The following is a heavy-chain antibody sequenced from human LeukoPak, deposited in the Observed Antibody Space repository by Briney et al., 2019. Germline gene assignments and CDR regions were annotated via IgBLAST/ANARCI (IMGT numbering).Heavy chain of an antibody. CDR1: GYTFTSYG. J-gene: IGHJ4*02. Sequence: ASVKVSCKASGYTFTSYGISWVRQAPGQGLEWMGWISAYNGNTNYAQKLQGRVTMTTDTSTSTAYMELRSLRSDDTAVYYCARDDWNYVDGGGEASHQFDYWGQGTLVTVSS. V-gene: IGHV1-18*01. D-gene: IGHD1-7*01. CDR3: ARDDWNYVDGGGEASHQFDY. CDR2: ISAYNGNT.